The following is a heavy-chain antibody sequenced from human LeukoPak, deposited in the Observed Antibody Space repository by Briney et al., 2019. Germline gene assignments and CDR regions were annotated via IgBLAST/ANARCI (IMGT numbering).Heavy chain of an antibody. Sequence: PSQTLSLTCTVSGGSISSGDYYWSWIRPPPGKGLEWIGYIYYSGSTYYNPSLKSRATISVNTSNNQFSLELSSVPRAPPSIYYCARDFVDYYGSGANWGQGTLVTVSS. CDR1: GGSISSGDYY. CDR2: IYYSGST. J-gene: IGHJ4*02. V-gene: IGHV4-30-4*08. CDR3: ARDFVDYYGSGAN. D-gene: IGHD3-10*01.